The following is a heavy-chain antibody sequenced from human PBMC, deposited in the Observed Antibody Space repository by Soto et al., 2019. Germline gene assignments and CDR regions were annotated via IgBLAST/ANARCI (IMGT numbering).Heavy chain of an antibody. CDR2: IYYSGST. CDR3: ARSVLP. Sequence: QVQLQESGPGLVKPSQTLSLTCTVSGGSITSGGYYCSWTRQHPGKGLEWIGYIYYSGSTYYNPSLKTRVTISVDTAKNRYALKLSSVTAADTAVYYCARSVLPWGQGSLVTVSS. J-gene: IGHJ5*02. CDR1: GGSITSGGYY. V-gene: IGHV4-31*03.